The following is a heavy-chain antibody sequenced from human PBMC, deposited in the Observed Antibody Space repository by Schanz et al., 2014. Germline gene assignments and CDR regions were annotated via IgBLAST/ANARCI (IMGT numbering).Heavy chain of an antibody. CDR3: AKSMYSTSWAFDF. CDR2: ISYDGSHK. V-gene: IGHV3-30*04. Sequence: QVQLVESGGGVVQPGRSLRLSCAASGFSFSNFAIHWVRQAPGKGLEWVAVISYDGSHKDYADSVKGRFTISRDNSKNTLYVQMNSLRAEDTAVYYCAKSMYSTSWAFDFWGQGAQVTVSS. D-gene: IGHD2-2*01. CDR1: GFSFSNFA. J-gene: IGHJ4*02.